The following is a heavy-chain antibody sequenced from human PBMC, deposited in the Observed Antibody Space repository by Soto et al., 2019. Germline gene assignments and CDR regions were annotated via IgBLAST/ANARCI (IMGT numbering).Heavy chain of an antibody. Sequence: SETLSLTCTVSGGSISSSSYYWGWIRQPPGKGLEWIGSIYYSGSTYYNPSLKSRGTISVDTSKNQFSLKLSSVTAADTAVYYCARLHPPDDFWSGYYTGDNYYYYYYMDVWGKGTTVTVSS. D-gene: IGHD3-3*01. CDR3: ARLHPPDDFWSGYYTGDNYYYYYYMDV. CDR2: IYYSGST. V-gene: IGHV4-39*01. J-gene: IGHJ6*03. CDR1: GGSISSSSYY.